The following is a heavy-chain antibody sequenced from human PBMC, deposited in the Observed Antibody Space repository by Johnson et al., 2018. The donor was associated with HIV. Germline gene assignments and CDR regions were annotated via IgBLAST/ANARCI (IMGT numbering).Heavy chain of an antibody. Sequence: VQLVESGGGLVQPGGSLRLSCAASGFTFSSYGMHWVRQAPGKGLEWVAFIRYDGSNKYYADSVKGRFTISRDNSKNPLYLQMNSLRVDDAAVYYCAKGVSIVVIKVLSGAFDIWGQGTMVTVSS. D-gene: IGHD3-22*01. V-gene: IGHV3-30*02. CDR2: IRYDGSNK. J-gene: IGHJ3*02. CDR1: GFTFSSYG. CDR3: AKGVSIVVIKVLSGAFDI.